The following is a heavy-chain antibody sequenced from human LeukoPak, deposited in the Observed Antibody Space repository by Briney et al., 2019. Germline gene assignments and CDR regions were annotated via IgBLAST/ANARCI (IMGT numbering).Heavy chain of an antibody. D-gene: IGHD2-8*01. V-gene: IGHV4-4*07. Sequence: SETLSLTCSVSGGSISNYYWSWIRQPAGKGLEWIGHIYTSGTSNYNPSLKSRVTMSIDTSNNQFSLKLSSATAADTAVYYCARDRRPYCSNGLCYDTGRPDVFDIWGQGTMVTVSS. CDR3: ARDRRPYCSNGLCYDTGRPDVFDI. J-gene: IGHJ3*02. CDR2: IYTSGTS. CDR1: GGSISNYY.